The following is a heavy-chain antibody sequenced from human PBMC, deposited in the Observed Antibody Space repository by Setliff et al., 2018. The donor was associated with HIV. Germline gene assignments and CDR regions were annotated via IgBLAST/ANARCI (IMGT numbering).Heavy chain of an antibody. CDR1: GYSFINYA. J-gene: IGHJ5*02. V-gene: IGHV7-4-1*02. CDR3: ARALYGEYGGDLNWLDP. CDR2: ISTQTGSP. D-gene: IGHD4-17*01. Sequence: GASVKVSCKASGYSFINYAMNWVRQAPGQGLEWMGWISTQTGSPTYAQAFTGRFVFSVDTSVTTAYLQISGLKTDDTAVYYCARALYGEYGGDLNWLDPWGQGTLVTVSS.